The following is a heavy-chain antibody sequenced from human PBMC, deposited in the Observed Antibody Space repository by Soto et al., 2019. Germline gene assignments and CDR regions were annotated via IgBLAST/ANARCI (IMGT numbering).Heavy chain of an antibody. CDR1: GGSFSGYY. CDR2: IYYSGST. D-gene: IGHD2-15*01. Sequence: SETLSLTCAVYGGSFSGYYWSWIRQHPGKGLEWIGYIYYSGSTYYNPSLKSRVTISVDTSKNQFSLKLSSVTAADTAVYYCARDGYCSGGSCYSGPWYFDYWGQGTLVTVSS. V-gene: IGHV4-31*11. J-gene: IGHJ4*02. CDR3: ARDGYCSGGSCYSGPWYFDY.